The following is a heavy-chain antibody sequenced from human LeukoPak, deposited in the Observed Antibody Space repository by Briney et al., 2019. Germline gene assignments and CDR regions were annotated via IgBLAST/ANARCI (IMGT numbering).Heavy chain of an antibody. CDR3: TSRWLGDSHLNYYGMDV. V-gene: IGHV3-73*01. D-gene: IGHD3-10*01. CDR1: GFTFSGSA. J-gene: IGHJ6*04. CDR2: IRSKANSYAT. Sequence: GGSLRLSCAASGFTFSGSAMHWVRQASGKGLEWVGRIRSKANSYATAYAASVKGRFTISRDDSKNTAYLQMNSLKTEDTAVYYCTSRWLGDSHLNYYGMDVWGKGTTVTVSS.